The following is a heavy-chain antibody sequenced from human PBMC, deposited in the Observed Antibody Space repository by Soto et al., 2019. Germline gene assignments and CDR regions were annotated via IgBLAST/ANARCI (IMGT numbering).Heavy chain of an antibody. D-gene: IGHD3-16*01. CDR2: IWYDGSDK. V-gene: IGHV3-33*01. J-gene: IGHJ4*02. Sequence: GGSLRLSCAASGFAFSSFGMHWVRQAPGKGLEWVAIIWYDGSDKYYADSVKGRFTISRDNSKNTLYLQMNSLRAEDTAVYHCAFGNLSYYFDYWGQGTPVTVSS. CDR3: AFGNLSYYFDY. CDR1: GFAFSSFG.